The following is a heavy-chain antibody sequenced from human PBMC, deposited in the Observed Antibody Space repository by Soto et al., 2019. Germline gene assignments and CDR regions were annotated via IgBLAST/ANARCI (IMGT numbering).Heavy chain of an antibody. J-gene: IGHJ4*02. Sequence: QVQLQQWGAGLLKPSETLSLTCAVYGGSFSGYYWSWIRQPPGKGLEWIGEITHSGSTNYNPSLKSRVTISVDTSKNQFSLKLSSVTAADTAVYYCARGSRPLYCSSTSCYKLDHLRYWGQGTLVTVSS. CDR2: ITHSGST. D-gene: IGHD2-2*02. CDR3: ARGSRPLYCSSTSCYKLDHLRY. V-gene: IGHV4-34*01. CDR1: GGSFSGYY.